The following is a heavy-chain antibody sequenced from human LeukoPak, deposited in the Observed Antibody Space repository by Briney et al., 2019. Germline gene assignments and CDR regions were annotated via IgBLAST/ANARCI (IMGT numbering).Heavy chain of an antibody. D-gene: IGHD1-26*01. CDR2: IIPIFGTA. CDR1: GGTFSSYA. Sequence: SVKVSCKASGGTFSSYAISWVRQAPGQGLEWMGGIIPIFGTANYAQKFQGRVTMTRDTSTSTVYMELSSLRSEDTAVYYCARSGRTPGSPLDYWGQGTLVTVSS. J-gene: IGHJ4*02. CDR3: ARSGRTPGSPLDY. V-gene: IGHV1-69*05.